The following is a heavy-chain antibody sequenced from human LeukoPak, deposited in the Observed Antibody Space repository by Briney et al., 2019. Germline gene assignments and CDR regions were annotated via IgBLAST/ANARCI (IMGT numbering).Heavy chain of an antibody. Sequence: SETLSLTCTVSGGSISNNNYYWGWIRQPPGKGLEWIGNIYDSGSTYHNASLQSRVTISIDTSKNQFSLRLSSVTAADTAMYYCAKSGGYGLIDYWGQGTLVTVSS. CDR1: GGSISNNNYY. CDR3: AKSGGYGLIDY. J-gene: IGHJ4*02. V-gene: IGHV4-39*01. D-gene: IGHD1-26*01. CDR2: IYDSGST.